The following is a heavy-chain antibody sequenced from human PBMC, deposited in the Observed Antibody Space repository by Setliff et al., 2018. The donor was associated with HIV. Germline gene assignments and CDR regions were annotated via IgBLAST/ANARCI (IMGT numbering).Heavy chain of an antibody. CDR3: ARRGVPQQIDLDS. Sequence: SVKVSCKTTGGTFNIFSITWVRQAPGQGLEWMGGIIPVFGPPNYAKKFQFRLTITADESTNTAYMELSSLRSEDTAMYYCARRGVPQQIDLDSWGHGTLVTVSS. J-gene: IGHJ5*01. CDR2: IIPVFGPP. V-gene: IGHV1-69*13. CDR1: GGTFNIFS. D-gene: IGHD3-10*01.